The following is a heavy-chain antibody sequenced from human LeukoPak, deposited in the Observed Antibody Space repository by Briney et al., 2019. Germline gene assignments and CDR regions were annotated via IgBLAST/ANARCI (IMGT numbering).Heavy chain of an antibody. CDR3: TTNVPYSSSWYERGAEYFQH. CDR1: GFTFSNAW. D-gene: IGHD6-13*01. J-gene: IGHJ1*01. CDR2: IKSKTDGGTT. Sequence: TSGGSLRLSCAASGFTFSNAWMSWVRQAPGKGLEWVGRIKSKTDGGTTDYAAPVKGRFTISRDDSKNTLYLQMNSLKTEDTAVYYCTTNVPYSSSWYERGAEYFQHWGQGTLVTVSS. V-gene: IGHV3-15*01.